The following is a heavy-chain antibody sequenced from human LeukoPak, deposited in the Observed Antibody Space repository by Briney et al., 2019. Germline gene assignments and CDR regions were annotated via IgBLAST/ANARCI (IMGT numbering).Heavy chain of an antibody. CDR3: ARAAIAAAGAARNYYYYYGMDV. V-gene: IGHV1-69*04. CDR1: GGTFSSYA. D-gene: IGHD6-13*01. CDR2: IIPILCIA. Sequence: SVKVSCKASGGTFSSYAISWVRQAPGQGLEWVGRIIPILCIANYAQKFQGRVTITADKSTSTAYMELSSLRSEDTAVYYCARAAIAAAGAARNYYYYYGMDVWGQGTTVTVSS. J-gene: IGHJ6*02.